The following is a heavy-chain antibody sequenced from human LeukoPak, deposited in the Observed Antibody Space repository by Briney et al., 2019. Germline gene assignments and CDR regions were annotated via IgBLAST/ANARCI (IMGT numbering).Heavy chain of an antibody. Sequence: TMSFTCTISAGSIISYDWSCFRRLPGHALKGLGYIYYGVSTNYNPSLKSRVTISVDTSKNQFSLKLSSVAAADTAVYFCARQVWYYDRSAFDIWGQGTMVTVSS. CDR2: IYYGVST. D-gene: IGHD3-22*01. CDR3: ARQVWYYDRSAFDI. V-gene: IGHV4-59*08. J-gene: IGHJ3*02. CDR1: AGSIISYD.